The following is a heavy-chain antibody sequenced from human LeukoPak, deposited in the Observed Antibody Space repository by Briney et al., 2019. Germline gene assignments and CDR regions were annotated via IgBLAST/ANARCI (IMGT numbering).Heavy chain of an antibody. J-gene: IGHJ6*03. D-gene: IGHD3/OR15-3a*01. CDR1: GGTFSSYA. CDR3: ARGLLFGHRYYYMDV. V-gene: IGHV1-69*05. CDR2: IIPIFGTA. Sequence: SVKVSCKASGGTFSSYAISWVRQAPGQGLEWMGGIIPIFGTANYAQKFQGRVTITTDESTSTAYMELSSLRSEDTAVYYCARGLLFGHRYYYMDVWGKGTTVTVSS.